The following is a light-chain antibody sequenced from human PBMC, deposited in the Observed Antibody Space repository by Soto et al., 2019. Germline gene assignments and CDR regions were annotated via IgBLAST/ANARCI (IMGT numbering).Light chain of an antibody. CDR2: GAS. J-gene: IGKJ1*01. Sequence: EIVLTQSPGTLSLSPGERATLSCRASQSVNSYLAWYQQKPGQAPRLLIYGASSRATGIPDRFSGSGSGAEFTLTISRLEPEDFAVYYCHQYDSSPRTFGQGTKVEIK. V-gene: IGKV3-20*01. CDR1: QSVNSY. CDR3: HQYDSSPRT.